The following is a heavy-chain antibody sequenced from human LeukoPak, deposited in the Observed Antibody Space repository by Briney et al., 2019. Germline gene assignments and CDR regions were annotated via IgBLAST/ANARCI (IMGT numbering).Heavy chain of an antibody. V-gene: IGHV1-8*03. D-gene: IGHD2-8*01. CDR1: GYTFTSYA. CDR2: MNANTGNT. J-gene: IGHJ4*02. CDR3: ARDNDFDY. Sequence: ASVKVSCKASGYTFTSYAMNWVRQATGQGLEWMGWMNANTGNTGYAQKFQGRVTITRDMSTSTVYMELSSLRSEDTAVYYCARDNDFDYWGQGTLVTVSS.